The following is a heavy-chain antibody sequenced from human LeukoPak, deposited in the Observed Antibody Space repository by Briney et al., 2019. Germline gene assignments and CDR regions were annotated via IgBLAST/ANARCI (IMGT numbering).Heavy chain of an antibody. Sequence: GASVKVSCKASGVTFSSYAISWVRQAPGQGLEWMGGIIPIFGTANYAQKFQGRVTITADESTSTAYMELSSLRSEDTAVYYCARDPKFYYYYYGMDVWGQGTTVTVSS. J-gene: IGHJ6*02. CDR3: ARDPKFYYYYYGMDV. CDR1: GVTFSSYA. CDR2: IIPIFGTA. V-gene: IGHV1-69*13.